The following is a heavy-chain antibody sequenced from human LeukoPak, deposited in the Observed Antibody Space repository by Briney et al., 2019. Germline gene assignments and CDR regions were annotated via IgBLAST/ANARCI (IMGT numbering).Heavy chain of an antibody. CDR3: ARDITYGDYADAFDI. CDR2: INPNSGGT. Sequence: ASVKVSCKASGYTCTGYYMHWVRQAPGQGLEWMGRINPNSGGTNYAQKFQGRVTMTRDTSISTAYMELSRLRSGDTAVYYCARDITYGDYADAFDIWGQGTMVTVSS. J-gene: IGHJ3*02. CDR1: GYTCTGYY. D-gene: IGHD4-17*01. V-gene: IGHV1-2*06.